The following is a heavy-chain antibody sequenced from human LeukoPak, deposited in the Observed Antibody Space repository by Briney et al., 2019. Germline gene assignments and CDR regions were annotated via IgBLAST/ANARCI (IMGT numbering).Heavy chain of an antibody. CDR2: ISGSGGST. V-gene: IGHV3-23*01. CDR1: GFTFSSYA. CDR3: AKAAVAGTTGGFVDYYYYGMDV. D-gene: IGHD6-19*01. Sequence: GGSLRLSCAASGFTFSSYAMSGVRQAPGKGLEGVSAISGSGGSTYYADSVKGRFTISRDNTKNTLYLQMNSLRAEDTAVYYCAKAAVAGTTGGFVDYYYYGMDVWGQGTTVTVSS. J-gene: IGHJ6*02.